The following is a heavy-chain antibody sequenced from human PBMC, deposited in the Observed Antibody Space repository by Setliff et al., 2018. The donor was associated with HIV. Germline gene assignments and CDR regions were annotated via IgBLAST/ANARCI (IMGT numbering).Heavy chain of an antibody. V-gene: IGHV1-69*10. D-gene: IGHD3-10*01. Sequence: AASVKVSCKASGGTSSTHAINWVRQAPGQGLEWMGQIISILDITSYTQKLQGRVSITADKSTITFYMELSDLTSADTAVYYCAGPRGDEAFDVWGQGTKVTVSS. CDR2: IISILDIT. J-gene: IGHJ3*01. CDR1: GGTSSTHA. CDR3: AGPRGDEAFDV.